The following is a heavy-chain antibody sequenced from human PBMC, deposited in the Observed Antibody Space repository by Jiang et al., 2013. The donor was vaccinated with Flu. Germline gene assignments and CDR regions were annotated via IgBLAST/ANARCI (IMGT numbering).Heavy chain of an antibody. J-gene: IGHJ4*02. CDR3: AKLDVDYGDPPIDY. D-gene: IGHD4-17*01. V-gene: IGHV3-30*18. CDR1: GFTFSSYG. Sequence: QLLESGGGVVQPGRSLRLSCAASGFTFSSYGMHWVRQAPGKGLEWVAVISYDGSNKYYADSVKGRFTISRDNSKNTLYLQMNSLRAEDTAVYYCAKLDVDYGDPPIDYWGQGTLVTVSS. CDR2: ISYDGSNK.